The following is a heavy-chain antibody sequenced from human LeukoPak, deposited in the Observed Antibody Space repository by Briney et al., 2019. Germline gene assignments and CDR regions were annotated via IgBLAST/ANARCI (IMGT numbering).Heavy chain of an antibody. CDR2: IKQDGSKE. V-gene: IGHV3-7*01. J-gene: IGHJ3*02. CDR3: ARDFSPMRADSTGGNVWFDAFDI. D-gene: IGHD3-16*01. CDR1: GFTFSNQW. Sequence: PGGSLRLSCAAYGFTFSNQWMTWVRQAHGKGLEWVANIKQDGSKEHYVDSVKGRFTISRDSAKNSVYLQMNSLRAEDTAVYYCARDFSPMRADSTGGNVWFDAFDIWGQGTMVTVSS.